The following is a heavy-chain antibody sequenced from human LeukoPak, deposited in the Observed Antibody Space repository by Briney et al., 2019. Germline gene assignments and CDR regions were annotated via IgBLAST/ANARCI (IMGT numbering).Heavy chain of an antibody. CDR3: ATEAENYDFWSGYYIDY. CDR1: GYTLTELS. V-gene: IGHV1-69*05. J-gene: IGHJ4*02. D-gene: IGHD3-3*01. CDR2: IIPIFGTA. Sequence: SVKVSCKVSGYTLTELSMHWVRQAPGQGLEWMGRIIPIFGTANYAQKFQGRVTITTDESTSTAYMELSSLRSEDTAVYYCATEAENYDFWSGYYIDYWGQGTLVTVSS.